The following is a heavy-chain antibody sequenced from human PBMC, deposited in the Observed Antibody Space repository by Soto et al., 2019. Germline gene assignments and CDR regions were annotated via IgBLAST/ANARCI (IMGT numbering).Heavy chain of an antibody. J-gene: IGHJ5*02. CDR3: ARDQTGITTAGGGRIDR. V-gene: IGHV3-30-3*01. Sequence: GSLRLSCAASGFTFSTHAMHWVRQAPGKGLECVAIVSFDGSNKYYADSVKGRFTISRDNSKNTLYLQMSGLTPEDTAFYYCARDQTGITTAGGGRIDRWGQGTLVTV. CDR2: VSFDGSNK. D-gene: IGHD6-13*01. CDR1: GFTFSTHA.